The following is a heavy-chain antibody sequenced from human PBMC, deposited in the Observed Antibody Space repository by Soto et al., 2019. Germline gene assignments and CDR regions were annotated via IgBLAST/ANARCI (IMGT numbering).Heavy chain of an antibody. CDR3: TRDFDWGSSY. J-gene: IGHJ4*02. Sequence: GSLRLSCVEPGFTFSNSWIHGVRQAPGKGLVWVSRINSDGGSASYADSVKGRFTISRDNAKNTVFLQMSSLRAEDTAVYYCTRDFDWGSSYWGQGALVTVSS. V-gene: IGHV3-74*01. CDR2: INSDGGSA. D-gene: IGHD7-27*01. CDR1: GFTFSNSW.